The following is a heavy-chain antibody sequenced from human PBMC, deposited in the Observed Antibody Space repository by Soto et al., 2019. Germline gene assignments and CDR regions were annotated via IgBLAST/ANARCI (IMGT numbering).Heavy chain of an antibody. CDR1: GGSISSGGYY. V-gene: IGHV4-31*03. CDR3: ARDSQGDTEHDAFDI. CDR2: IYYSGST. J-gene: IGHJ3*02. D-gene: IGHD3-16*01. Sequence: LSLTCTVSGGSISSGGYYWSWILQHPGKGLEWIGYIYYSGSTYYNPSLKSRVTISVDTSKNQFSLKLSSVTAADTAVYYCARDSQGDTEHDAFDIWGQGTMVTVSS.